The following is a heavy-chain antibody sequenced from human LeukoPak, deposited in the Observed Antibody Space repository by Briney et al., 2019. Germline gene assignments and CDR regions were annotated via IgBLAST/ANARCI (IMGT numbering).Heavy chain of an antibody. Sequence: ASVNVSCKASGYTFTSYAMHWVRQAPGQRLEWMGWINAGNGNTKYSQKFQGRVTMTRDTSISTAYMELSRLRSDDTAVYYCARNIAAAENWFDPWGQGTLVTVSS. CDR1: GYTFTSYA. CDR2: INAGNGNT. J-gene: IGHJ5*02. D-gene: IGHD6-13*01. CDR3: ARNIAAAENWFDP. V-gene: IGHV1-3*01.